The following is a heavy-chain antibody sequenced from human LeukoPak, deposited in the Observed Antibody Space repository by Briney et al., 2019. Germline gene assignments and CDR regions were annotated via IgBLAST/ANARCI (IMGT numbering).Heavy chain of an antibody. J-gene: IGHJ4*02. CDR1: GFTFSGSA. CDR2: IRSKANSYAT. D-gene: IGHD3-22*01. CDR3: TRHLFDSSGYSYRDY. V-gene: IGHV3-73*01. Sequence: GGSLRLSCAASGFTFSGSAIHWVRQASGKGLEWLGRIRSKANSYATAYAASVKGRFTISRDDSKNTAYLQMNSLKTEDTAVYSCTRHLFDSSGYSYRDYWGQGTLVTVSS.